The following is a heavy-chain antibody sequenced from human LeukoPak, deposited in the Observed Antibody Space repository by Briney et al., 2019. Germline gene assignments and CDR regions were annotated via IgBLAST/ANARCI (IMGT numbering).Heavy chain of an antibody. CDR2: IWYDGSNK. J-gene: IGHJ6*04. Sequence: PGGSLRLSCAASGFTFSSYAMSWVRQAPGKGLEWVAVIWYDGSNKYYADSVKGRFTISRDNSKNTLYLQMNSLRAEDTDVYYCARGVYCGGDCYPIPAYGMDVWGKGTTVTVYS. CDR1: GFTFSSYA. V-gene: IGHV3-33*08. CDR3: ARGVYCGGDCYPIPAYGMDV. D-gene: IGHD2-21*02.